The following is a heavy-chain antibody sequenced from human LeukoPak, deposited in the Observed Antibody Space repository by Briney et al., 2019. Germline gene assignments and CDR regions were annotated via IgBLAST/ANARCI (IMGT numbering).Heavy chain of an antibody. CDR3: APYSSSWYEN. CDR2: ISGSGGST. V-gene: IGHV3-23*01. CDR1: GFTVSSNY. D-gene: IGHD6-13*01. Sequence: PGGSLRLSCAASGFTVSSNYMSWVRQAPGKGLEWVSAISGSGGSTYYADSVKGRFTISRDNSKNTLYLQMNSLRAEDTAVYYCAPYSSSWYENWGQGTLVTVSS. J-gene: IGHJ4*02.